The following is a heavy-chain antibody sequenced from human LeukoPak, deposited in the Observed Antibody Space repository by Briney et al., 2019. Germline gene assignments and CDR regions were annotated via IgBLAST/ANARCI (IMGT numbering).Heavy chain of an antibody. CDR3: ARDRRSYGFLSINWFDP. Sequence: SETLSLTCTVSGYSISSGYYWGWIRQPPGKGLEWIGSIYHSGSTYYNPSLKSRVTISVDTSKNQFSLKLSSVTAADTAVYYCARDRRSYGFLSINWFDPWGQGTLVTVSS. V-gene: IGHV4-38-2*02. J-gene: IGHJ5*02. D-gene: IGHD5-18*01. CDR1: GYSISSGYY. CDR2: IYHSGST.